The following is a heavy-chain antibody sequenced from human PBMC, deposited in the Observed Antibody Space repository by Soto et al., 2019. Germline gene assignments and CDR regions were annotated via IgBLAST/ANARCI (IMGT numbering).Heavy chain of an antibody. CDR3: AKDIMGSYYYDSSGYYALVYYGMDF. CDR1: GFTFSSYG. CDR2: ISYDGSNK. V-gene: IGHV3-30*18. J-gene: IGHJ6*02. D-gene: IGHD3-22*01. Sequence: SLRLSCAASGFTFSSYGMHWVRQAPGKGLEWVAVISYDGSNKYYADSVKGRFTISRDNSKNTLYLQMNSLRAEDTAVYYCAKDIMGSYYYDSSGYYALVYYGMDFSGQGTTVTVSS.